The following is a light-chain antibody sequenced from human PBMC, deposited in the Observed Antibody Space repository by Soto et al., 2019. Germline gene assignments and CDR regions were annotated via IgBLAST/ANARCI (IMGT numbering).Light chain of an antibody. CDR3: CSSVGSPNWV. CDR1: SSDVGSCNC. V-gene: IGLV2-23*02. J-gene: IGLJ3*02. CDR2: EVN. Sequence: QSVLTQPASVSGSPGQSITISCTGTSSDVGSCNCVSWYQQHPGKPPTLMIYEVNKRPSRISNRFSGSKSGNTASLTISGLQAEDEADYYCCSSVGSPNWVFGGGTKLTVL.